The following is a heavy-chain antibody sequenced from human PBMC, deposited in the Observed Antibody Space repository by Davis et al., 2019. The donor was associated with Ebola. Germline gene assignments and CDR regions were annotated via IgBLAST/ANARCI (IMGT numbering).Heavy chain of an antibody. CDR2: ISAYNGNT. J-gene: IGHJ6*02. D-gene: IGHD3-22*01. CDR1: GYTFTSYG. CDR3: ARGHYYDSSGYIYYYYYYGMDV. V-gene: IGHV1-18*01. Sequence: VSVKVSCKASGYTFTSYGISWVRQAPGQGLEWMGWISAYNGNTNYAQKLQGRVTMTTDTSTSTAYMELRSLRSDDTAVYYCARGHYYDSSGYIYYYYYYGMDVWGQGTTVTVSS.